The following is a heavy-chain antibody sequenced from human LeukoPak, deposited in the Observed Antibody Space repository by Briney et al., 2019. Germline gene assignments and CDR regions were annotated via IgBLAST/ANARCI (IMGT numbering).Heavy chain of an antibody. J-gene: IGHJ4*02. D-gene: IGHD3-10*01. Sequence: ISYDGSNNSYAASVKGRFAISRDNSKNTLYLQMNSLRAEDTAVYYCARDFPNYYGSGGDYWGQGTLVTVSS. V-gene: IGHV3-30*09. CDR3: ARDFPNYYGSGGDY. CDR2: ISYDGSNN.